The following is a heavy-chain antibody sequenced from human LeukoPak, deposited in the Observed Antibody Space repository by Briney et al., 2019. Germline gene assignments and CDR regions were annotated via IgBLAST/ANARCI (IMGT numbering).Heavy chain of an antibody. CDR2: IWYDGSNK. V-gene: IGHV3-33*01. CDR3: ARDRGSPDCSSTSCPEDVVY. Sequence: GRSLRLSCAASGFTFSSYGMHWVRQAPGKGLEWVAVIWYDGSNKYYADSVKGRFTISRDNSKNTLYLQMNSLRAEDTAVYYCARDRGSPDCSSTSCPEDVVYWGQGALVTVSS. CDR1: GFTFSSYG. J-gene: IGHJ4*02. D-gene: IGHD2-2*01.